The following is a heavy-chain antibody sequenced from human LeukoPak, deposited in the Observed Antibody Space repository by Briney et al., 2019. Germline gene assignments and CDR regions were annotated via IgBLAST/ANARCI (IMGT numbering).Heavy chain of an antibody. J-gene: IGHJ4*02. CDR3: VKDRGWNTFDY. CDR2: IKEDGTVT. Sequence: SLSLSCALSRFTSSVFWMSWVRPAPRKGMGWGANIKEDGTVTNYVASVKGRLTISRDNAKKSLFLQMNSLRAEDTAVYYCVKDRGWNTFDYWGQGTLVTVSS. V-gene: IGHV3-7*01. D-gene: IGHD1/OR15-1a*01. CDR1: RFTSSVFW.